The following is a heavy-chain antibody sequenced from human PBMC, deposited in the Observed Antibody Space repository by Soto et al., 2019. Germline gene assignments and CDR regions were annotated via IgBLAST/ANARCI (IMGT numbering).Heavy chain of an antibody. CDR2: IYFGGST. CDR1: GASIRNNNW. Sequence: SETLSLTCDVSGASIRNNNWWSWVRQPPGHGLEWIGNIYFGGSTYYNPSLRSRISISVDTSNHQFSLELSSVTAADTAVYLCGRHSRDDDSHGGSGIPDSWGPGALVAVSS. V-gene: IGHV4-4*02. J-gene: IGHJ4*02. D-gene: IGHD4-4*01. CDR3: GRHSRDDDSHGGSGIPDS.